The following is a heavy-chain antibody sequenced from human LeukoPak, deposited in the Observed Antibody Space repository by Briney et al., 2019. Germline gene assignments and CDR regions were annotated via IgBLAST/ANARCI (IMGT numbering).Heavy chain of an antibody. Sequence: GGSLRLSCAASGFTVSSNYMSWVRQAPGKGLEWVSVIYSGGDRYYSDSVKGRFTISRDSSKNTLYLQINSLTADDTAVYYCASPYNNSWYGLGYWGQGTLVTDSS. CDR1: GFTVSSNY. CDR2: IYSGGDR. V-gene: IGHV3-53*01. J-gene: IGHJ4*02. CDR3: ASPYNNSWYGLGY. D-gene: IGHD6-13*01.